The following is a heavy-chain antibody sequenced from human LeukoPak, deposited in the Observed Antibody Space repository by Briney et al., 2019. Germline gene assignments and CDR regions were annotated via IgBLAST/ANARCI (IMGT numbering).Heavy chain of an antibody. Sequence: SQSLSPTYPVYAGSITSHYWSWIRQPPGKGRGWLGYIYYPGTTNYNPALKSRVTLSLDTSTNQLSLKLSSVTAADTAVYYCARDGVIPGSSDYYYYGMDDWGQGTTVTVSS. CDR2: IYYPGTT. CDR1: AGSITSHY. CDR3: ARDGVIPGSSDYYYYGMDD. D-gene: IGHD3-10*01. V-gene: IGHV4-59*11. J-gene: IGHJ6*02.